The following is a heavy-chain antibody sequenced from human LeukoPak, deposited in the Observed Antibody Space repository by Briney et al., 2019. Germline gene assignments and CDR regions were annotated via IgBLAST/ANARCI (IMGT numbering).Heavy chain of an antibody. CDR2: VKQDGSEK. CDR3: ARDSGVPGGVHAGFDI. V-gene: IGHV3-7*01. CDR1: GFTFRTYW. J-gene: IGHJ3*02. Sequence: GGSLRLSCIASGFTFRTYWMTWVRQAPGKGLEWVANVKQDGSEKYHVDSVKGRFTISRDNAKNSLYLQTNSLRVEDTAVYYCARDSGVPGGVHAGFDIWGQGTMDTVSS. D-gene: IGHD2-2*01.